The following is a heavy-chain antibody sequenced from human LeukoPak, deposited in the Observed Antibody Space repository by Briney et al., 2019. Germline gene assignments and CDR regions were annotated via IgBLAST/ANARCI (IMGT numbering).Heavy chain of an antibody. CDR2: IYTSGST. J-gene: IGHJ4*02. CDR3: ARVFPGGGYFDY. D-gene: IGHD3-16*01. CDR1: GGSISSGSYY. V-gene: IGHV4-61*02. Sequence: PSQTLFLTCTVSGGSISSGSYYWSWIRQPAGKGLEWIGRIYTSGSTNYDPSLKSRVTISVDTSKNQFSLKLSSVTAADTAVYYCARVFPGGGYFDYWGQGTLVTVSS.